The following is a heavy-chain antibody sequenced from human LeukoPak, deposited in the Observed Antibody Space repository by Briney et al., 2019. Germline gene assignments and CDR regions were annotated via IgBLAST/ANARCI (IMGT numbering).Heavy chain of an antibody. J-gene: IGHJ5*02. CDR3: ARGHFDSRGYSEPFDP. CDR2: IYYSGST. Sequence: SETLSLTCTVSGGSISSYYWSWIRQPPGKGLEWIGYIYYSGSTNYNPSLESRVTISVDTSKNQFSLNLISVTAADTAVYYCARGHFDSRGYSEPFDPWGQGTLVTVSS. D-gene: IGHD3-22*01. V-gene: IGHV4-59*01. CDR1: GGSISSYY.